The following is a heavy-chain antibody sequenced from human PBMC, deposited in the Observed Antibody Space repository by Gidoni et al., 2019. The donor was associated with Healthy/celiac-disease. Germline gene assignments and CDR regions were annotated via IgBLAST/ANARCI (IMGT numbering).Heavy chain of an antibody. CDR3: ARAPLAQRWLHLSY. D-gene: IGHD5-12*01. J-gene: IGHJ4*02. V-gene: IGHV3-30*04. CDR1: GFTFSSYA. CDR2: ISYDGSNK. Sequence: QVQLVESGGGVVQPGRSLRLSCAASGFTFSSYAMHWVRQAPGKGLEWVAVISYDGSNKYYADSVKGRFTISRDNSKNTLYLQMNSLRAEDTAVYYCARAPLAQRWLHLSYWGQGTLVTVSS.